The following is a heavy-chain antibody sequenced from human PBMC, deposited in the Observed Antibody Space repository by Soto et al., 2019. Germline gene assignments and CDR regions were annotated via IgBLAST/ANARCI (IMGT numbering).Heavy chain of an antibody. CDR2: IKSKTDGGTT. J-gene: IGHJ4*02. V-gene: IGHV3-15*07. CDR3: TTGEEYYYDSSGYGPMGYYYFDY. CDR1: GFTFSNAW. D-gene: IGHD3-22*01. Sequence: GGSLRLSCAASGFTFSNAWMNWVRQAPGKGLEWVGRIKSKTDGGTTDYAAPVKGRFTISRDDSKNTLYLQMNSLKTEDTAVYYCTTGEEYYYDSSGYGPMGYYYFDYWGQGTLVTVSS.